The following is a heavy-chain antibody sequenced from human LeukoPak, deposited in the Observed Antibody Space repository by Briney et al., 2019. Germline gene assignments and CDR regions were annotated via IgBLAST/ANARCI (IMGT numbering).Heavy chain of an antibody. V-gene: IGHV3-30*02. D-gene: IGHD3-22*01. CDR3: ARAEEYDSSGSDY. CDR2: IRYDGSNK. J-gene: IGHJ4*02. CDR1: GFTFSSYG. Sequence: GGSPRLSCAASGFTFSSYGMHWVRQAPGKGLEWVAFIRYDGSNKYYADSVKGRFTISRDNSKNTLYLQMNSLRAEDTAVYYCARAEEYDSSGSDYWGQGTLVTVSS.